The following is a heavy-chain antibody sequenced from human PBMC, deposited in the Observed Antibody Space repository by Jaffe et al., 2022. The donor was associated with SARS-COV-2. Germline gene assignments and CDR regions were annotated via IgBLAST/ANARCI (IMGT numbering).Heavy chain of an antibody. CDR2: IYPGDSNV. D-gene: IGHD2-21*02. Sequence: EVQLVQSGAEVKKPGESLKISCKGSGYNFTNFWIGWVRQMPGKGLEWMGIIYPGDSNVMYSPSFQGQVTFSVDKSINTAYLQRNSLKTSDTAMYFCTRTTACDYWGQGTLVTVSP. CDR1: GYNFTNFW. J-gene: IGHJ4*02. V-gene: IGHV5-51*01. CDR3: TRTTACDY.